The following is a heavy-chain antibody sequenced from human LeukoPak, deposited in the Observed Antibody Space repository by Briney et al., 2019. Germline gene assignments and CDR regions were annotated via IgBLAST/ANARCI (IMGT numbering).Heavy chain of an antibody. Sequence: PSETLSLTCTVSGGSISSYYWSWIRQPPGKGLEWIGYIYYSGSTNYNPSLKSRVTISVDTSKNQFSLKLSSVTAADTAVYYCARHPLFLRLVSRFDPWGQGTLVTVSS. D-gene: IGHD2/OR15-2a*01. CDR1: GGSISSYY. CDR3: ARHPLFLRLVSRFDP. CDR2: IYYSGST. V-gene: IGHV4-59*08. J-gene: IGHJ5*02.